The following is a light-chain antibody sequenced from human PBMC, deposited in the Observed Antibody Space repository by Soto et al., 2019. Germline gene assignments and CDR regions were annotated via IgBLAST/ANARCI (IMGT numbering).Light chain of an antibody. V-gene: IGKV1-9*01. CDR2: VAS. CDR1: QDFNNY. Sequence: DIQLTQSTSFLSASVGDRVTITCRASQDFNNYLAWYQQKPGEAPKLLMYVASTFQSGVPSRFSGSGSGTEFTLTISSLQPEDFATYYCQQLNSFPLTFGGGTKVDIK. J-gene: IGKJ4*01. CDR3: QQLNSFPLT.